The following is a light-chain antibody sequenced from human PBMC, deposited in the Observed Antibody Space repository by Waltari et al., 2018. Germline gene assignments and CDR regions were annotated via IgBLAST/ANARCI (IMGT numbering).Light chain of an antibody. Sequence: SYELTQPPSVSVSPGQTARITCSGHELPRKYAYWFQQKSGQAPRLVIYEDTKRPSGIPGRCSGSSSGTVATLTISGAQVDDEADYYCYSSDSTGLRVFGGGTTV. V-gene: IGLV3-10*01. J-gene: IGLJ1*01. CDR2: EDT. CDR3: YSSDSTGLRV. CDR1: ELPRKY.